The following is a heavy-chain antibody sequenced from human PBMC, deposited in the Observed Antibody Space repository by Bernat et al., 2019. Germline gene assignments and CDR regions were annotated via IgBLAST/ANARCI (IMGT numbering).Heavy chain of an antibody. D-gene: IGHD6-19*01. V-gene: IGHV1-69*12. CDR1: GGTFSSYA. CDR3: ARGSSSGWCAYFDY. CDR2: IIPIFGTA. J-gene: IGHJ4*02. Sequence: QVQLVQSGAEVKKPGSSVKVSCKASGGTFSSYAISWVRQSPGQGLEWMGGIIPIFGTANYAQKFQSRVTIAANESTGTAYMELSSLGTEDTAVYYCARGSSSGWCAYFDYWGQGTLVTVSS.